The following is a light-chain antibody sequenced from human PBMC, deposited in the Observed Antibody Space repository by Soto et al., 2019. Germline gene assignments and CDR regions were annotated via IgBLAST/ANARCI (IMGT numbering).Light chain of an antibody. Sequence: QLVLTQSPSASASLGASVKLTCTLSSGHGNYVIAWHQQQPEKGPRYLIKVKSDGSHTKGDGIPDRFSGSSSGAERYLAISSLQSEDEADYFCQTWDTGIVVFGGGTKVTVL. J-gene: IGLJ2*01. V-gene: IGLV4-69*01. CDR1: SGHGNYV. CDR2: VKSDGSH. CDR3: QTWDTGIVV.